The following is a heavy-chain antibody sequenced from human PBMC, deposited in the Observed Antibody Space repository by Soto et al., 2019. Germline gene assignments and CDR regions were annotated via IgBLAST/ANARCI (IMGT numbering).Heavy chain of an antibody. J-gene: IGHJ4*02. CDR2: IIPIFGTA. Sequence: ASVKVSCKAAGGTFISYAISWGRQAPGQGLEWVGGIIPIFGTANYAQKFQGRVTITADESTSTAYMELSSLRSEDTAVYYCARDGSSGYDYWGQGTLVTVSS. D-gene: IGHD3-22*01. CDR1: GGTFISYA. CDR3: ARDGSSGYDY. V-gene: IGHV1-69*13.